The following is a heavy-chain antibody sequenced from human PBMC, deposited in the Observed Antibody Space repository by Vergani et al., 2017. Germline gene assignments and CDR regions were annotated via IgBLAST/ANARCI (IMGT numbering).Heavy chain of an antibody. V-gene: IGHV3-30*02. CDR2: IQFDGSNQ. CDR1: GFTLSHYD. D-gene: IGHD3-16*01. CDR3: AKHFRGWGIDY. J-gene: IGHJ4*02. Sequence: QVQLVESGGGVVQRGGSLRLSCATSGFTLSHYDMPWIRQGPGKGLEFVAFIQFDGSNQYYADSVKGRFTLSRDFSKNTLYLQMNSLRTDDTATYYCAKHFRGWGIDYWGQGTQVIVSS.